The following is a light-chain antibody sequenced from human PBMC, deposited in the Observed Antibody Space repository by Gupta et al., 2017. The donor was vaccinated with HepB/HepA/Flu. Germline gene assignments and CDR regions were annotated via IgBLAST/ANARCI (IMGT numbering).Light chain of an antibody. Sequence: QSVLPQPPSASGTPGQRVTISCSGNRSNIGTNVVNWYQQFPGTAPKLLIYTNNQRPSGVPDRFAGSKSGTSASLAINGLQSDDEANYYCAAWDDRLNSPVFGGGTKLTVL. J-gene: IGLJ3*02. V-gene: IGLV1-44*01. CDR3: AAWDDRLNSPV. CDR1: RSNIGTNV. CDR2: TNN.